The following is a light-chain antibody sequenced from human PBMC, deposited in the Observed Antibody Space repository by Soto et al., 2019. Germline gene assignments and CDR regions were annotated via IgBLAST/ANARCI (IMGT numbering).Light chain of an antibody. CDR2: EVS. CDR1: SSDVGGYNY. V-gene: IGLV2-14*01. CDR3: SSYTSSSNVWV. Sequence: QSALTQPASVSGSPGQSITISCTGTSSDVGGYNYVSWYQHHPGKAPKLMIYEVSNRPSGVSNPFSGSKSGNTASLTISGLRAEDEADYYCSSYTSSSNVWVFGTGTKVTVL. J-gene: IGLJ1*01.